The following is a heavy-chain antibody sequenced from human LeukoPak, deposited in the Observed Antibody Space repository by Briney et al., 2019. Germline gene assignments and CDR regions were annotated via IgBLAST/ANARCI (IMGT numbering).Heavy chain of an antibody. D-gene: IGHD4-17*01. Sequence: GASVKVSCKASGYTFTGYYMHWVRQAPGQGLEWMGWINPNGGGTNYAQKFQGRVTMTRDTSISTAYMELSRLRSDDTAVYYCAQDYVTVTKFFPDAFDIWGQGTMVTASS. CDR2: INPNGGGT. CDR1: GYTFTGYY. CDR3: AQDYVTVTKFFPDAFDI. J-gene: IGHJ3*02. V-gene: IGHV1-2*02.